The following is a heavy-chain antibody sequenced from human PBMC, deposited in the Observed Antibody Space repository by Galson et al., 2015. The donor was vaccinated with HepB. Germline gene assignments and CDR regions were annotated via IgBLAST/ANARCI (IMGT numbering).Heavy chain of an antibody. J-gene: IGHJ3*02. Sequence: SVKVSCKASGGTFSSYAISWVRQAPGQGLEWMGGIIPIFGTANYAQKFQGRVTITADKSTSTAYMELSSLRSEDTAVYYCAREPSCTNGVCYMPFDIWGQGTMVTVSS. CDR1: GGTFSSYA. CDR3: AREPSCTNGVCYMPFDI. CDR2: IIPIFGTA. D-gene: IGHD2-8*01. V-gene: IGHV1-69*06.